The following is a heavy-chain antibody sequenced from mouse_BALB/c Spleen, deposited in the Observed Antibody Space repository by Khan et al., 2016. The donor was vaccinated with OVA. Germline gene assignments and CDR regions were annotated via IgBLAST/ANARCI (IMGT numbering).Heavy chain of an antibody. CDR3: ARASYNSGSSPWFFDY. J-gene: IGHJ2*01. D-gene: IGHD1-1*01. CDR1: GFTFSSYA. CDR2: ISSGGSYT. Sequence: EVQLQESGGGLVKPGGSLKLSCAASGFTFSSYAMSWVRQSPEKRLEWVAEISSGGSYTYYPDTVTGRFTISRDNAKNTLYLEMSSLRSEDTAMYYCARASYNSGSSPWFFDYWGQGTTLTVSS. V-gene: IGHV5-9-4*01.